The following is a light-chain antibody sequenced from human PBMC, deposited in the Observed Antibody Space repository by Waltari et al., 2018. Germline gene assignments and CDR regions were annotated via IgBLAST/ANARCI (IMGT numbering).Light chain of an antibody. J-gene: IGLJ2*01. CDR1: RSHIGSNT. V-gene: IGLV1-44*01. CDR3: STWDDGLAGGVV. Sequence: QAVLTQPPSASGTPGQTVTISCSGSRSHIGSNTVTWYQQLPGTTPNVLIYNNDQRPSGVPDRFSGSKTGTSVSLAISGLQSDDEADYYCSTWDDGLAGGVVFGGGTKLTVL. CDR2: NND.